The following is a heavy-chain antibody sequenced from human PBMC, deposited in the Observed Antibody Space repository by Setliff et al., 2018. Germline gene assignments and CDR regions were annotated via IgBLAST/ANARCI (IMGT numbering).Heavy chain of an antibody. Sequence: ASVKVSCKASGYTFNNYGVAWVRQAPGQGLDWMGWVTIYNGNTKYAQNLQGRLTLSTDRSTSTVYMELGSLTTDDTAIYYCARVESMVRGKNILRHFDYWGQRTQVTVSS. CDR1: GYTFNNYG. J-gene: IGHJ4*02. D-gene: IGHD3-10*01. V-gene: IGHV1-18*01. CDR3: ARVESMVRGKNILRHFDY. CDR2: VTIYNGNT.